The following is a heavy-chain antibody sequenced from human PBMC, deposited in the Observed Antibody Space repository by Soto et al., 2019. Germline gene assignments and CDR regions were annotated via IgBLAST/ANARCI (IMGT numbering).Heavy chain of an antibody. CDR3: AKDRGSSSWDPIFDF. CDR2: ISWNSAVI. J-gene: IGHJ4*02. Sequence: HPGGSLRLSCAASGLTFDDYAIHWVRQAPGKGREWVSGISWNSAVIDYAVSVKGRFTIGRDNARKSLYLQMNNLRPEDTAFYFCAKDRGSSSWDPIFDFWGRGTLVTVSS. D-gene: IGHD6-13*01. CDR1: GLTFDDYA. V-gene: IGHV3-9*01.